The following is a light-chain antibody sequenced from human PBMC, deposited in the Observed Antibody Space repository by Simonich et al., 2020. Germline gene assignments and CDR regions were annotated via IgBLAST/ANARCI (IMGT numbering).Light chain of an antibody. CDR1: SSEVGGYNY. Sequence: QSALTQPASVSWSPGQSITISCTGTSSEVGGYNYVSWYQQHPGKAPKLMIYDVSKRPSGVSNRFSGSKSGNTASLTISGLQAEDEADYYCSSYTSSSTLVFGGGTKLTVL. CDR2: DVS. CDR3: SSYTSSSTLV. J-gene: IGLJ3*02. V-gene: IGLV2-14*01.